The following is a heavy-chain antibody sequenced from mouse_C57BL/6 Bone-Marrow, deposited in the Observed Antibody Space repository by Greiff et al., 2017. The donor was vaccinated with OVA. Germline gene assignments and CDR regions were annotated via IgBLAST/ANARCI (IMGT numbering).Heavy chain of an antibody. CDR3: VRQYYGSSPHWYFDV. Sequence: DVHLVESGGGLVQPKGSLKLSCAASGFSFNTYAMNWVRQAPGQGLEWVARIRSKSNNYATYYADSVKDRFTISRDDSESMLYLQMNNLKTEDTAMYYCVRQYYGSSPHWYFDVWGTGTTVTVSS. CDR1: GFSFNTYA. J-gene: IGHJ1*03. CDR2: IRSKSNNYAT. V-gene: IGHV10-1*01. D-gene: IGHD1-1*01.